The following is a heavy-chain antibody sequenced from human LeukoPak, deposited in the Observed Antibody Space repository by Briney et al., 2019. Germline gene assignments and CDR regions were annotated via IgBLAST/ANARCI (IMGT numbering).Heavy chain of an antibody. CDR3: AKEAYSVAGTCNY. V-gene: IGHV3-9*01. Sequence: GRSLRLSCAASGFTFDDYAMHLVRQAPGKGLEWVSGISWNSGSIGYADSVKGRFTISRDNAKNSLYLQMNSLRAEDTALYYCAKEAYSVAGTCNYRGQGTLVTVSS. J-gene: IGHJ4*02. D-gene: IGHD6-19*01. CDR1: GFTFDDYA. CDR2: ISWNSGSI.